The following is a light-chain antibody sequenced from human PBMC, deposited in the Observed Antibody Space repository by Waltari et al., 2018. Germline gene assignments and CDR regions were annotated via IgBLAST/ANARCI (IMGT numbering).Light chain of an antibody. V-gene: IGLV2-23*01. CDR1: SSDVGSYNL. CDR3: CSYAGSSTSYV. CDR2: EGS. J-gene: IGLJ1*01. Sequence: QSALTQPASVSGSPGQSITISCPGTSSDVGSYNLVSWYQQHPGKAPKLMIYEGSKRPSGVSNRFSGSKSGNTASLTMSGLQAEDEADYYCCSYAGSSTSYVFGTGTKVTVV.